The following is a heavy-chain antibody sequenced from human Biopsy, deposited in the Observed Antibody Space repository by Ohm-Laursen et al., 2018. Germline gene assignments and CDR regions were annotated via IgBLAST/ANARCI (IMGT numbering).Heavy chain of an antibody. D-gene: IGHD3-22*01. CDR1: GGSFTSYY. Sequence: SETLSLTWAVSGGSFTSYYWSWIRQPPGKGLEWIGDINHSGSTNYNPSLKSRVTISLDTSKNHLSLKLSSVTAADTAVYYCAREVYSSGYYYRDYWGQGTLVTVSS. J-gene: IGHJ4*02. CDR3: AREVYSSGYYYRDY. V-gene: IGHV4-34*01. CDR2: INHSGST.